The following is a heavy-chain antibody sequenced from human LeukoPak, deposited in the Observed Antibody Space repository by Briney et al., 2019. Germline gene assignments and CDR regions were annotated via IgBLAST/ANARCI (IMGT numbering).Heavy chain of an antibody. J-gene: IGHJ5*02. V-gene: IGHV3-48*04. D-gene: IGHD1-26*01. CDR3: GRGATLNWFDP. Sequence: GGSPRLSCAASGFTFSSYSMNWVRQAPGKGLEWVSYISSSSSTIYYADSVKGRFTISRDNAKNSLYLQMNSLRAEDTAVYYCGRGATLNWFDPWGQGTLVTVSS. CDR1: GFTFSSYS. CDR2: ISSSSSTI.